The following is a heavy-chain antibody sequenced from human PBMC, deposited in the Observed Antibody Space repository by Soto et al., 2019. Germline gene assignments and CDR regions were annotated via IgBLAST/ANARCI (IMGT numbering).Heavy chain of an antibody. D-gene: IGHD3-3*01. Sequence: PSETLSLTCTVSVGSISSYYWSWIRQPPGKGLEWIGYIYYSGSTNYNPSLKSRVTISVDTSKNQFSLKLSSVTAADTAVYYCASSTLRFLEWNWGKGTTVTVSS. CDR3: ASSTLRFLEWN. J-gene: IGHJ6*04. CDR1: VGSISSYY. CDR2: IYYSGST. V-gene: IGHV4-59*01.